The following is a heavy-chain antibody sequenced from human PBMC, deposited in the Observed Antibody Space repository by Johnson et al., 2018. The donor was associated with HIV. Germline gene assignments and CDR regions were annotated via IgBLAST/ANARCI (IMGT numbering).Heavy chain of an antibody. CDR2: ISGSTI. D-gene: IGHD1-26*01. J-gene: IGHJ3*02. CDR3: ARDSEWELGQEGAFDI. Sequence: VQLVESGGGLVQPGGSLRLSCAASGFTFSSYAMSWVRQAPGKGLEWVSAISGSTIYYADSVKGRFTISRDNAKNSLFLQMNSLRVEDTAVYYCARDSEWELGQEGAFDIWGQGTMVTVSS. CDR1: GFTFSSYA. V-gene: IGHV3-48*04.